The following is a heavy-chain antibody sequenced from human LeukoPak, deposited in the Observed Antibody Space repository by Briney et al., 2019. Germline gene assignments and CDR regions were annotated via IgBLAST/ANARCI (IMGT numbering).Heavy chain of an antibody. Sequence: GGSLRLSCAASGFTFSSYGMHWVRQAPGKGLEWVAVISYDGSNKYYADSVKGRFTISRDNSKNTLYLQMNSLRAEDTAVYYCAEGLPYQLLPYYFDYWGQGTLVTVSS. CDR3: AEGLPYQLLPYYFDY. CDR1: GFTFSSYG. V-gene: IGHV3-30*18. CDR2: ISYDGSNK. D-gene: IGHD2-2*01. J-gene: IGHJ4*02.